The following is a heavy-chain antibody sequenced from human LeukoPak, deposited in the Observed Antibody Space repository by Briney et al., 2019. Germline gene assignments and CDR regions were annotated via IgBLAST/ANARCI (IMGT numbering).Heavy chain of an antibody. V-gene: IGHV4-59*11. Sequence: SETLSLTCTVSGSSISSHSWGWVRQPPGRGLEWIGYDSNNGNINYNPALKSRVTISVDTSKRQFSLKLSSVTAADTAIYYCARDNWGSLDYWGQGTLVTVSS. D-gene: IGHD7-27*01. J-gene: IGHJ4*02. CDR1: GSSISSHS. CDR3: ARDNWGSLDY. CDR2: DSNNGNI.